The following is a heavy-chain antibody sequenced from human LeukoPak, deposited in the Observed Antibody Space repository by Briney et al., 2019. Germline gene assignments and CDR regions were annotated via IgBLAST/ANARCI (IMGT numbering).Heavy chain of an antibody. D-gene: IGHD1/OR15-1a*01. CDR1: GFTFSGST. CDR2: IRSKANSYAT. CDR3: STRITGTTGTDY. V-gene: IGHV3-73*01. J-gene: IGHJ4*02. Sequence: GGSLRLSCAASGFTFSGSTMHWVRQAPGKGLEWVGRIRSKANSYATVYAESVKGRFTISRDDSKNTAYLQMNSLKTEDTAVYYCSTRITGTTGTDYWGQGTLVTVSS.